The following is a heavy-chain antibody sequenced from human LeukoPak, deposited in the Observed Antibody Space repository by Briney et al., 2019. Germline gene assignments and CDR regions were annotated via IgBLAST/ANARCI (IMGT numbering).Heavy chain of an antibody. D-gene: IGHD2-15*01. CDR2: INPNSGGT. V-gene: IGHV1-2*02. CDR3: AMVVAATVAFDI. J-gene: IGHJ3*02. Sequence: ASVKVSCKASGYTFTGYYMHWVRQAPGQGLECMGWINPNSGGTNYAQKFQCRVTMTRDTSISTAYMELSRLRSDDTAVYYCAMVVAATVAFDIWGQGTMVTVSS. CDR1: GYTFTGYY.